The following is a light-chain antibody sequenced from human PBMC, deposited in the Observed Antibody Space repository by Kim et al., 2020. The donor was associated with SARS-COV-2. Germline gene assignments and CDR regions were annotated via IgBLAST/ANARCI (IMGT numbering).Light chain of an antibody. CDR2: GAS. CDR1: QTVRSN. CDR3: QQYNNWPPLT. Sequence: EIMMTQSPATLSVSPGERVTLSCRASQTVRSNLAWYQQKPGQGPRLLIYGASTRATGIPARFSGSGSGTEFTLTINSLQSEDFAVYYCQQYNNWPPLTFGGGTKVDIK. J-gene: IGKJ4*01. V-gene: IGKV3-15*01.